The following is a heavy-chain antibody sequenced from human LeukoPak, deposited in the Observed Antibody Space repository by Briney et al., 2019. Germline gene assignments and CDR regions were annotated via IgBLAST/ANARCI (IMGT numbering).Heavy chain of an antibody. CDR3: ARGGWGYDD. Sequence: PGGSLRLPCEASGFTFSSNWMSWVRQAPGKGLEWVATINKDGSEKYYGDPVNGRFTISRDNAKYSLYLEMKSLRVEDKAVYYCARGGWGYDDWGQGTLVTVSS. D-gene: IGHD6-19*01. CDR2: INKDGSEK. CDR1: GFTFSSNW. V-gene: IGHV3-7*01. J-gene: IGHJ4*02.